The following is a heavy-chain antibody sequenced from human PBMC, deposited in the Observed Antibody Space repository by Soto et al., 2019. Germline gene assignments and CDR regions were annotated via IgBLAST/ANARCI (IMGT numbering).Heavy chain of an antibody. CDR2: ISGNDGKT. D-gene: IGHD3-10*01. Sequence: ASVKVSCKASGYRFTNHGISWVRQAPGQGLEWMGWISGNDGKTKYARKFQGRVTMTTDTSTSTAYMEMNSLRHDDTAVYYCARGRASGSYYLLDYWGQGTLVTVSS. V-gene: IGHV1-18*01. CDR3: ARGRASGSYYLLDY. J-gene: IGHJ4*02. CDR1: GYRFTNHG.